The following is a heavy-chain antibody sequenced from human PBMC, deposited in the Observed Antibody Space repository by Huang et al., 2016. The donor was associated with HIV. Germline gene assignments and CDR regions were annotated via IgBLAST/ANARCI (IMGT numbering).Heavy chain of an antibody. CDR3: ARDLWLRDLYYYYYMDV. V-gene: IGHV3-30-3*01. D-gene: IGHD5-12*01. CDR1: RFTFSNYA. J-gene: IGHJ6*03. Sequence: QVQLVESGGGVVQPGRSLRLSCAASRFTFSNYAMHWVRQAPGKGMEWVAVISYEGSNKYYADSGKGRFTISRDNSKNTLYLKMNSLRAEDTAVYYCARDLWLRDLYYYYYMDVWGKGTTVTVSS. CDR2: ISYEGSNK.